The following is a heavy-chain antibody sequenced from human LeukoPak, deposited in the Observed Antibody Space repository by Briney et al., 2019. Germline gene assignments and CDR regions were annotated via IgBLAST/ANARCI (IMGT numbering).Heavy chain of an antibody. CDR1: GFTFSSYW. J-gene: IGHJ4*02. Sequence: GGSLRLSCAASGFTFSSYWMHWVRQAPGKGLVWVSRINSDGSSTSYADSVKGQFTISRDNAKNTLYLQMNSLRAEDTAVYYCARAGFTGELSYWGQGTLVTVSS. D-gene: IGHD3-16*02. V-gene: IGHV3-74*01. CDR2: INSDGSST. CDR3: ARAGFTGELSY.